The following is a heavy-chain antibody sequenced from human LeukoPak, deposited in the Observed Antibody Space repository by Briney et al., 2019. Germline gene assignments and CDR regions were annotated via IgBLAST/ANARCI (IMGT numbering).Heavy chain of an antibody. CDR2: ISAYNGNT. V-gene: IGHV1-18*01. J-gene: IGHJ6*03. D-gene: IGHD4-17*01. CDR3: ASSGRGFTVTRKYYYYYMDV. Sequence: ASVKVSCTASGYTFTSYGISWVRQAPGQGLEWMGWISAYNGNTNYAQKLQGRVTITADKSTSTAYMELSSLRSEDTAVYYCASSGRGFTVTRKYYYYYMDVWGKGTTVTVSS. CDR1: GYTFTSYG.